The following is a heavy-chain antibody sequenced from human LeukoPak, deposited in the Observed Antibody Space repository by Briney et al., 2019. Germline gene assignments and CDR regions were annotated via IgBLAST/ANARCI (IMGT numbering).Heavy chain of an antibody. D-gene: IGHD2-2*01. Sequence: GASVKVSCKASGHTFTNYDINWVRQASRQGLDWMGWMNPNSGNTGYAQKFQGRVTMTRNTSISTAYMELSSLSSEDTAVYYCARGPGCISTSCPYYFDYWGQGTLVTVSS. CDR1: GHTFTNYD. V-gene: IGHV1-8*01. CDR3: ARGPGCISTSCPYYFDY. J-gene: IGHJ4*02. CDR2: MNPNSGNT.